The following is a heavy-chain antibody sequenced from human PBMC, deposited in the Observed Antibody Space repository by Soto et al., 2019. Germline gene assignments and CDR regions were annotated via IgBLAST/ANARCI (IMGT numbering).Heavy chain of an antibody. CDR1: GCTFSSYA. D-gene: IGHD3-9*01. CDR3: TPDILTGPDY. Sequence: SVKVSCKASGCTFSSYAINWVRQAPGQGLEWIGSIIPMFDITNYAQKFQGRFTISRDDSKNTLYLQMNSLKTEDTAVYYCTPDILTGPDYWGQGTLVTVSS. CDR2: IIPMFDIT. J-gene: IGHJ4*02. V-gene: IGHV1-69*05.